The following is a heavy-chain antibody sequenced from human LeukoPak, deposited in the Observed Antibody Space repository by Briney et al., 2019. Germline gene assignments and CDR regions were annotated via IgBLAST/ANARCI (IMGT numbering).Heavy chain of an antibody. V-gene: IGHV3-30*02. Sequence: GGSLRLSCAASGFSFSNFGMHWVRQAPGKGLEWVSFIRSDGSNKYYADSVKGRFTISRDNSKSTLYLQMNSLRGEDTAVYYCAKGDSSSPNWFDPWGQGALVTVSS. CDR2: IRSDGSNK. J-gene: IGHJ5*02. CDR3: AKGDSSSPNWFDP. D-gene: IGHD2-21*02. CDR1: GFSFSNFG.